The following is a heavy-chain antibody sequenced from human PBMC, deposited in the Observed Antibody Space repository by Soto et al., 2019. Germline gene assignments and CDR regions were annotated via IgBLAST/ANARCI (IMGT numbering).Heavy chain of an antibody. CDR2: IKQDGSEE. CDR1: GFTFSNYW. J-gene: IGHJ5*02. CDR3: VRDRSGYDYNWFDP. V-gene: IGHV3-7*01. D-gene: IGHD5-12*01. Sequence: EVQLVESGGGLVQPGGSLRLSCAASGFTFSNYWMSWVRQAPGKGLEWVANIKQDGSEEYYVDSVKGRFTISRDNAKNSLYLQMNSLRAGDTAVYYCVRDRSGYDYNWFDPWGQGTLVTVSS.